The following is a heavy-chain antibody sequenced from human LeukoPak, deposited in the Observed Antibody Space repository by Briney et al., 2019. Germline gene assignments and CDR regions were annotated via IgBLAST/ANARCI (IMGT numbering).Heavy chain of an antibody. Sequence: RPGGSLRLSCAASGFTFSSYWMSWVRQPPGKGLEWVSYVSSSATTIFYADSVKGRFTISRDNAKNSLSLQMNSLRAEDTAVYYCASGYVVPIDNWGQGTLVIVSS. CDR1: GFTFSSYW. CDR2: VSSSATTI. J-gene: IGHJ4*02. D-gene: IGHD5-18*01. V-gene: IGHV3-48*04. CDR3: ASGYVVPIDN.